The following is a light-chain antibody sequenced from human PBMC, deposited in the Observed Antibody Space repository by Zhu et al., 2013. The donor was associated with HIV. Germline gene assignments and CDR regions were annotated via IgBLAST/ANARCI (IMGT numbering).Light chain of an antibody. Sequence: DIQMTQSPSSLSASLGDRVTITCRASQDINIYLAWFQQKPGKAPQSLIYAASILESGVPSRFSGRGSGTVFTLTISSLHPEDFATYYCQQYNSYPLTFGQGTRLEIK. CDR3: QQYNSYPLT. CDR1: QDINIY. CDR2: AAS. V-gene: IGKV1-16*01. J-gene: IGKJ5*01.